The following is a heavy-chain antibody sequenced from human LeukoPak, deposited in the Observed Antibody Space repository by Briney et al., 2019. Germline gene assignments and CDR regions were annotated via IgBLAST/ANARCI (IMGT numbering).Heavy chain of an antibody. CDR3: AKDMRSSGPYAFDI. CDR1: GFTFDDYA. CDR2: ISWNSGSI. D-gene: IGHD6-19*01. Sequence: GGSLRLSCAASGFTFDDYAMQWVRQAPGKGLEWVSGISWNSGSIGYADSVKGRFTISRDNAKNSLYLQMNSLRAEDTALYYCAKDMRSSGPYAFDIWGQGTMVTVSS. V-gene: IGHV3-9*01. J-gene: IGHJ3*02.